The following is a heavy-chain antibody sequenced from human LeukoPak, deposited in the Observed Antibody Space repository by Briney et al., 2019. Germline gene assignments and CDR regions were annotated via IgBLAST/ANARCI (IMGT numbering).Heavy chain of an antibody. Sequence: PGGSLRLSCAASGFTLRGHTMTWLRQAPGKGLEWVSIIGGRGDKTYYADSVKGRFTISRDNPRNILHLQMNSLRAEDTAVYYCAKDPNPLYDFWTGYKWGQGTLVTVSS. J-gene: IGHJ4*02. V-gene: IGHV3-23*01. CDR1: GFTLRGHT. CDR2: IGGRGDKT. D-gene: IGHD3-3*01. CDR3: AKDPNPLYDFWTGYK.